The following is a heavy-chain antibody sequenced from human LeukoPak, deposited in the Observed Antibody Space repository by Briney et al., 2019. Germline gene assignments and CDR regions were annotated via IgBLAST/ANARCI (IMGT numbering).Heavy chain of an antibody. CDR2: IIPIFGTA. D-gene: IGHD6-19*01. J-gene: IGHJ4*02. V-gene: IGHV1-69*01. CDR3: ARDSIAVAGTDY. CDR1: GGTFSSYA. Sequence: SVKVSCKASGGTFSSYAISWVRQAPGQGLEWMGGIIPIFGTANYAQRFQGRVTITADESTSTAYMELSSLRSEDTAVYYCARDSIAVAGTDYWGQGTLVTVSS.